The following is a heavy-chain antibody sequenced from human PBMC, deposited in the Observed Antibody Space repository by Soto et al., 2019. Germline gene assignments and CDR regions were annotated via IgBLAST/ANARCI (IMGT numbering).Heavy chain of an antibody. D-gene: IGHD3-10*01. Sequence: EVQLVESGGGLIQPGGSLKLSCAASGFTVGNNYMSWVRQAPGKGLEWVSLIYSTGTTKYADSVKGRFTVSEDNAKNTLYLQMNSLSAEDTAVYYCAKDGRGSGSHYNSFGYSGHGTLVTVSS. V-gene: IGHV3-53*01. CDR3: AKDGRGSGSHYNSFGY. J-gene: IGHJ4*01. CDR1: GFTVGNNY. CDR2: IYSTGTT.